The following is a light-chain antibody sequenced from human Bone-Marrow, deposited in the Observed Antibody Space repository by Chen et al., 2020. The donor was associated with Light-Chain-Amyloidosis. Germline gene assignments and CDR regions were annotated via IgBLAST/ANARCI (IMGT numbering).Light chain of an antibody. CDR1: DLPTKY. V-gene: IGLV3-25*03. J-gene: IGLJ2*01. CDR2: RDI. Sequence: SYELTQPPSVSVSPGQTARITCSGDDLPTKYAYWYQQKPGQAPVLVIHRDIERPSGSSERCSGSGSGTTATLTISGVQAEDEADYHCQSADSSGTYEVIFGGGTKLTVL. CDR3: QSADSSGTYEVI.